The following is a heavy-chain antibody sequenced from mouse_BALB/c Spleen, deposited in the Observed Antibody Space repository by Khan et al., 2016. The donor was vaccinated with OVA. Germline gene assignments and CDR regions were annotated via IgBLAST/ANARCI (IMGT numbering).Heavy chain of an antibody. CDR1: GYTFSSYW. J-gene: IGHJ4*01. CDR3: ARIYYDDYYYAMDY. D-gene: IGHD2-13*01. CDR2: ILPGSGST. V-gene: IGHV1-9*01. Sequence: QVQLQQPGAELMKPGASVKISCKATGYTFSSYWIEWVKQRPGHGLEWIGEILPGSGSTNYNEKFKGKATFTADTSSNTAYLQLSSLTSEDSADYYGARIYYDDYYYAMDYWGQGTSVTVSS.